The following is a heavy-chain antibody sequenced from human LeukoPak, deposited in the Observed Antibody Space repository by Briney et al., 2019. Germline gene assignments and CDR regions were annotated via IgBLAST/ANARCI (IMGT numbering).Heavy chain of an antibody. Sequence: GGSLRLSCAASGFTFSAYYMSWVRQAPGKGLEWVSYISSDSSDTNYADSVKGRFTISRDNAKNSLYLQMNSLSAEDTAVYYCVRGRSYSGSWGQGTLVTVSS. D-gene: IGHD1-26*01. CDR1: GFTFSAYY. J-gene: IGHJ5*02. CDR3: VRGRSYSGS. V-gene: IGHV3-11*05. CDR2: ISSDSSDT.